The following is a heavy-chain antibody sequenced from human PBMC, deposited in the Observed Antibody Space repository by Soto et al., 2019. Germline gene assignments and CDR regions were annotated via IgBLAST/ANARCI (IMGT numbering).Heavy chain of an antibody. V-gene: IGHV3-11*05. CDR1: GFTFSDYY. CDR2: ISSSSSYT. Sequence: QVQLVESGGGLVKPGGSLRLSCAASGFTFSDYYMSWIRQAPGKGLEWVSYISSSSSYTNYADSVKGRFTISRDNAKHSLYLPMNSLRAEDTAVYYCARDHHRYSGYDYVDYWGQGTLVTVSS. D-gene: IGHD5-12*01. J-gene: IGHJ4*02. CDR3: ARDHHRYSGYDYVDY.